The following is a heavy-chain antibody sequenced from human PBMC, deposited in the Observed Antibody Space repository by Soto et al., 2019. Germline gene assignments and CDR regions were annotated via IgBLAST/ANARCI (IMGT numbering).Heavy chain of an antibody. CDR3: AREALSSGYFYYFDY. D-gene: IGHD3-22*01. V-gene: IGHV4-59*01. CDR2: IHYSGNT. Sequence: SETLSLTCTVSGGSINSYYWTWIRQPPGKGLEWMGYIHYSGNTKYNPSLKNRVTISVDTSKNQFSLELTSVTAADTAVYYCAREALSSGYFYYFDYWGQGTRVTVAS. CDR1: GGSINSYY. J-gene: IGHJ4*02.